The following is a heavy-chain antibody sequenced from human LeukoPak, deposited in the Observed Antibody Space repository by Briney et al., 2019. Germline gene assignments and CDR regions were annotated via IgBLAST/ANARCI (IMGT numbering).Heavy chain of an antibody. J-gene: IGHJ3*02. Sequence: GGSLRLSCAASGFTFSSYSMNWVRQAPGKGLEWVSSISSSSSYIYYADSVKGRFTISRDNAKNSLYLQMNSLRAEDTAVYYCARDGAAAGNHFGATDAFDIWGQGTMVTVSS. CDR2: ISSSSSYI. D-gene: IGHD6-13*01. CDR1: GFTFSSYS. CDR3: ARDGAAAGNHFGATDAFDI. V-gene: IGHV3-21*01.